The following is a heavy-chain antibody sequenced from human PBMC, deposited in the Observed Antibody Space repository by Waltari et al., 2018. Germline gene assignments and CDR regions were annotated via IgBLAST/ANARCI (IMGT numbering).Heavy chain of an antibody. D-gene: IGHD3-16*01. J-gene: IGHJ4*02. CDR2: IRSSSSTI. CDR3: AGEGEDDY. CDR1: GFTFSSYR. Sequence: EVQLVESGGGLVQPGGSLRLSCAASGFTFSSYRLNWVRQAPGKGLEVVSYIRSSSSTIYYADSVKCRFTISRDKAKNSLYLQMNSLRAEDTAVYYCAGEGEDDYWGQGTLVTVSS. V-gene: IGHV3-48*01.